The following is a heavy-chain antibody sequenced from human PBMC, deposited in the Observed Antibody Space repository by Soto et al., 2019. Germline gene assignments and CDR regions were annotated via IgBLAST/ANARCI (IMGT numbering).Heavy chain of an antibody. V-gene: IGHV3-48*04. CDR1: GFTFSRYT. Sequence: PGGSLRLSCAASGFTFSRYTMNWVRQAPGKGLEWLSYISGGGGTMSYADSVKGRVTISRDSAKNSLYLQMDSLRAEDTAVYYCARDKSGTYSIDYWGQGTLVTVS. CDR2: ISGGGGTM. D-gene: IGHD1-26*01. CDR3: ARDKSGTYSIDY. J-gene: IGHJ4*02.